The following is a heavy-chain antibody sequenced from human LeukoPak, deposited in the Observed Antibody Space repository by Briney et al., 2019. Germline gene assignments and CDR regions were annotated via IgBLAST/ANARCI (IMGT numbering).Heavy chain of an antibody. D-gene: IGHD6-13*01. CDR2: ISAYSGNT. V-gene: IGHV1-18*01. CDR1: GYIFTSYA. J-gene: IGHJ4*02. Sequence: GASVKVSCKPSGYIFTSYAISWVRQAPGQGLEWMGWISAYSGNTDSAQKLQGRLTMTTDTSKSTAYMELRSLRSDDTAVYYCARATGFGSGIAGARGAPKYYFDYWGQGTLVTVSS. CDR3: ARATGFGSGIAGARGAPKYYFDY.